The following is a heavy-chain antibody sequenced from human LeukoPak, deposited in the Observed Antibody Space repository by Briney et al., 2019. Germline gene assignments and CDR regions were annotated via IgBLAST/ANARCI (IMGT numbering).Heavy chain of an antibody. V-gene: IGHV4-59*01. CDR3: ARGIEQYYYYYYMDV. D-gene: IGHD3-16*02. CDR1: GGSISSYY. CDR2: IYYSGST. J-gene: IGHJ6*03. Sequence: PSETLSLTCTVSGGSISSYYWSWIRQPPGKGLEWIGYIYYSGSTNYNPSLKSRVTISVDTSKNKFSLKLSSVTAADTAVYYCARGIEQYYYYYYMDVWGKGTTVTISS.